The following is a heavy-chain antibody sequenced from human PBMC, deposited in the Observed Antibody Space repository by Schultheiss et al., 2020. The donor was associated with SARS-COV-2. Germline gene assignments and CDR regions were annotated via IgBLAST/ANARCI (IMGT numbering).Heavy chain of an antibody. Sequence: GGSLRLSCAASGFTFSDYYMSWIRQAPGKGLEWVAVISYDGSNKYYADSVKGRFTISRDNSKNTLYLQMNSLRAEDTAVYYCAREGIAAAGPDYWGQGTLVTVSS. V-gene: IGHV3-30-3*01. J-gene: IGHJ4*02. CDR3: AREGIAAAGPDY. CDR2: ISYDGSNK. CDR1: GFTFSDYY. D-gene: IGHD6-13*01.